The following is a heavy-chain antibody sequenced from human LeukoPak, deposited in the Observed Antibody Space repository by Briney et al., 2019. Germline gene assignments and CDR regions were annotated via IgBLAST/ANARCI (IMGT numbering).Heavy chain of an antibody. Sequence: PGGSLRHSCVASGFTFSNYWMHWVRQAPGKGLEWVANINQDGSEKYSADSVKGRFTISRDNAKNSLYLQLNSLRAEDTAVYYRAGRYFDCWGQGTLFTVSS. CDR2: INQDGSEK. J-gene: IGHJ4*02. CDR1: GFTFSNYW. V-gene: IGHV3-7*03. CDR3: AGRYFDC.